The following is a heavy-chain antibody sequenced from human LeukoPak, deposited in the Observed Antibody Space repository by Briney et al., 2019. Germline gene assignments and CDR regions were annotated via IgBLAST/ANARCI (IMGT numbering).Heavy chain of an antibody. CDR1: GGSISTSNYY. CDR2: IYYTGNT. V-gene: IGHV4-39*07. D-gene: IGHD1-26*01. CDR3: AAEVDSGGNYFGEFDS. J-gene: IGHJ4*02. Sequence: SETLSLTCTVSGGSISTSNYYWGWIRQPPGKGLEWIGSIYYTGNTYYNPSLKSRITISVDTSKNQFSLKLSSVTAADTAVYYCAAEVDSGGNYFGEFDSWGQGTLVTVSS.